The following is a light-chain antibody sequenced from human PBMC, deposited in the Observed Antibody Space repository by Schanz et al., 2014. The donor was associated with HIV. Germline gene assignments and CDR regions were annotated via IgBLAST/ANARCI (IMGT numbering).Light chain of an antibody. Sequence: DIVMTQSPDSLAVSLGERATIHCKSSQSVFYISNNKNYLAWYQQKPGQPPKLLIYWASTRESGVPDRFNGSGSGTDFTLTITSLQAEDVAVYYCQQYYKTPPYTFGQGTKVEIK. CDR3: QQYYKTPPYT. J-gene: IGKJ2*01. CDR1: QSVFYISNNKNY. V-gene: IGKV4-1*01. CDR2: WAS.